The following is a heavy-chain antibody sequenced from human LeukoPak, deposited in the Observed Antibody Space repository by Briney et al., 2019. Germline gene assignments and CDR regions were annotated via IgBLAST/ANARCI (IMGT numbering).Heavy chain of an antibody. D-gene: IGHD3-22*01. CDR1: GFAFSRYA. CDR2: ISGSGDST. Sequence: GGSLRLSCAASGFAFSRYAINWVRQPPGKGLEWVSGISGSGDSTYYADSVKGRSTISRDNSKNSLYLQMNSLRVEDTAFYYCAKDRFFYDSGSKANWGQGTLVTVSS. CDR3: AKDRFFYDSGSKAN. J-gene: IGHJ4*02. V-gene: IGHV3-23*01.